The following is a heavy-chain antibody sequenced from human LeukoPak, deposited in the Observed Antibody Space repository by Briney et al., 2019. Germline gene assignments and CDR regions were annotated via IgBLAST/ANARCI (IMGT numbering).Heavy chain of an antibody. CDR3: VRFKWHVSGDFDY. J-gene: IGHJ4*02. CDR1: GYTFTNYD. Sequence: ASVKVSCKASGYTFTNYDINWVRPATGQGLEWMGWMDANSGDTGYVQHFHGRVTMTRDTSISTAYMELRGLTYEDTAVYYCVRFKWHVSGDFDYWGQGTLVTVSS. D-gene: IGHD3-10*01. CDR2: MDANSGDT. V-gene: IGHV1-8*01.